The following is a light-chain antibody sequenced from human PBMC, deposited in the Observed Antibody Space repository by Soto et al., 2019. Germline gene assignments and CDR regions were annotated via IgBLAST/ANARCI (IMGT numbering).Light chain of an antibody. CDR1: QDISSAY. J-gene: IGKJ2*02. CDR3: QQYGSSPRT. CDR2: GAS. Sequence: VLTQSPGTLSLSPGERVTLSCRTSQDISSAYLAWYQQKPGQAPRLLIYGASSRATGIPDRFSGSGSGTDFSLTISRREPEDFAVYYCQQYGSSPRTFGQGTKLEIK. V-gene: IGKV3-20*01.